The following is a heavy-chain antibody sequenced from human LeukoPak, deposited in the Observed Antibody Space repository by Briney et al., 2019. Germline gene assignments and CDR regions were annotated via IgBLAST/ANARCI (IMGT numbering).Heavy chain of an antibody. J-gene: IGHJ6*02. V-gene: IGHV1-69*13. Sequence: SVKVSCKASGGTFSSYAISWVRQAPGQGLEWMGGIIPIFGTANYAQKFQGRVTITADESTSTAYMELSSLRSEDTAVYYCARGPSTILGVVISYYYGMDVWGQGTTVTVSS. CDR2: IIPIFGTA. D-gene: IGHD3-3*01. CDR3: ARGPSTILGVVISYYYGMDV. CDR1: GGTFSSYA.